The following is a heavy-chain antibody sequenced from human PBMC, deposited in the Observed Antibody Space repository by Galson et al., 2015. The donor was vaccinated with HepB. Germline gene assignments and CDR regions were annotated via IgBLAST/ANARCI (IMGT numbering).Heavy chain of an antibody. CDR1: GSTFTKYW. V-gene: IGHV5-10-1*01. CDR3: ATIRGSKGHWYFDL. J-gene: IGHJ2*01. D-gene: IGHD3-10*01. Sequence: QSGAEVKKPGESLTISCKGSGSTFTKYWITWVRQMPGKGLEWMGRLDPSDSYTNYGPSFQGHITISADTSLSTVFLQWSGLKASDSAMYYCATIRGSKGHWYFDLWGRGTRVTVSS. CDR2: LDPSDSYT.